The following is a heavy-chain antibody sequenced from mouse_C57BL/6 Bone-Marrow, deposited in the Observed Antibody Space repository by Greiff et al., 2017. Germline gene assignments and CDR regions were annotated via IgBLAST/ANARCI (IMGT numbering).Heavy chain of an antibody. CDR1: GYTFTSYW. V-gene: IGHV1-53*01. CDR3: ARGITTVVAKYFDV. D-gene: IGHD1-1*01. CDR2: INPSNGGT. Sequence: QVQLQQSGTELVKPGASVKLSCKASGYTFTSYWMHWVKQRPGQGLEWIGNINPSNGGTNYNEKFKSKATLTVDKSSSTAYMQLSSLTSEDSAVYYCARGITTVVAKYFDVWGTGTTVTVSS. J-gene: IGHJ1*03.